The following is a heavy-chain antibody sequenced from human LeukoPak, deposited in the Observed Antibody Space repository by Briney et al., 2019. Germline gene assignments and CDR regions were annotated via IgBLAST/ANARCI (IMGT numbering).Heavy chain of an antibody. D-gene: IGHD3-9*01. CDR3: ASSSRYDILTGYYVDY. CDR2: ISYSGST. V-gene: IGHV4-59*11. CDR1: GGSISSHY. J-gene: IGHJ4*02. Sequence: PSETLSLTCTVSGGSISSHYWSWIRQPPGKGLEWIGYISYSGSTNYNPSLKSRVTISVDTSKNQFSLKLSSVTAADTAVYYCASSSRYDILTGYYVDYWGQGTLVTVSS.